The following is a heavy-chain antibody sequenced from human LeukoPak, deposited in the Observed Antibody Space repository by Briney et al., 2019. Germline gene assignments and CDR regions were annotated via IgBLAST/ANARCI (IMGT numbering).Heavy chain of an antibody. Sequence: GGSLRLSCAVSGFTFSSYGMHWVRQAPGKGLEWVAVISYDGSNKYYADSVKGRFTISRDNSKNTLYLQMSSLRAEDTAVYYCANSLGGDYYDSSGSTGYWGQGTLVTVSS. D-gene: IGHD3-22*01. J-gene: IGHJ4*02. CDR2: ISYDGSNK. V-gene: IGHV3-30*18. CDR1: GFTFSSYG. CDR3: ANSLGGDYYDSSGSTGY.